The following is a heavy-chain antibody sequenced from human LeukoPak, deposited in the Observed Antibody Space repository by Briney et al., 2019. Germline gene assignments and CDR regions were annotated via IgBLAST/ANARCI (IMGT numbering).Heavy chain of an antibody. CDR1: GGTFSSYA. CDR3: ALIPYCTTITCYFLDY. CDR2: IIPIFGTA. J-gene: IGHJ4*02. D-gene: IGHD2-8*01. Sequence: SVKVSCKASGGTFSSYAISWVRQAPGQGLEWMGGIIPIFGTANYAQRFQGRVTMTTDTSTSTAYMELRSLRSDDTAVYYCALIPYCTTITCYFLDYWGQGTLVTVSS. V-gene: IGHV1-69*05.